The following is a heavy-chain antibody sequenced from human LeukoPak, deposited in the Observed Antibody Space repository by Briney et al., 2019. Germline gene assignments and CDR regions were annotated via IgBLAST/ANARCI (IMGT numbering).Heavy chain of an antibody. CDR2: ISYDGDNE. Sequence: PGGSLRLSCAASGFTFSNFAMHWVRQAPSKGLEWVAVISYDGDNEYYADSVKGQFTISRDNSKDRLYLQMNSLRPEDTAMYYCARVRGGRSWYYYGMDVWGRGTTVTVSS. J-gene: IGHJ6*02. V-gene: IGHV3-30-3*01. D-gene: IGHD3-16*01. CDR3: ARVRGGRSWYYYGMDV. CDR1: GFTFSNFA.